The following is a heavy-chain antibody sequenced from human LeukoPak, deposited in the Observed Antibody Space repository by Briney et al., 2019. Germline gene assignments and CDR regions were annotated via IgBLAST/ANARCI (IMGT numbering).Heavy chain of an antibody. V-gene: IGHV3-23*01. J-gene: IGHJ4*02. CDR1: GFTFRIYA. CDR3: AKGDWGDY. CDR2: ISDSGDST. Sequence: PGRSLRLSCAASGFTFRIYAMNWVRQAPGKGLEWVSGISDSGDSTYYADSVKGRFTISKDNSNNTLYLQMNSLRADDTAVYYCAKGDWGDYWGQGTLVTVSS. D-gene: IGHD7-27*01.